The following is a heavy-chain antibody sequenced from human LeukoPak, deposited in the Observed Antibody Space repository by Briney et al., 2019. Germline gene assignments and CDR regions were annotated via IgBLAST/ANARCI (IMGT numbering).Heavy chain of an antibody. Sequence: GGSLRLSCAASGFTFDDYAMHWVRQAPGKGLEWVSGISWNSGSIGYADSVKGRFTISRDNAKNSLYLQMNSLRAEDTALYYCAKGPYYDFWSGPDYWGRGTLVTVSS. J-gene: IGHJ4*02. CDR1: GFTFDDYA. CDR2: ISWNSGSI. CDR3: AKGPYYDFWSGPDY. D-gene: IGHD3-3*01. V-gene: IGHV3-9*01.